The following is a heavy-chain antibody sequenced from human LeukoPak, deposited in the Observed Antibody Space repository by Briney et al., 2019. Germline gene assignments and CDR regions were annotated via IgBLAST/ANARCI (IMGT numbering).Heavy chain of an antibody. D-gene: IGHD3-16*01. J-gene: IGHJ6*03. CDR1: GDSVSSNSAA. V-gene: IGHV6-1*01. Sequence: PSQTLSLTCAISGDSVSSNSAAWHWIRQSPSRGLEWLGRTYYRSKWSSDYAVSVKSRRTIKPDTSKNPFSLQLNSVTPEDTAVYFCAREGGHYYYIDVWGKGTTVTVSS. CDR2: TYYRSKWSS. CDR3: AREGGHYYYIDV.